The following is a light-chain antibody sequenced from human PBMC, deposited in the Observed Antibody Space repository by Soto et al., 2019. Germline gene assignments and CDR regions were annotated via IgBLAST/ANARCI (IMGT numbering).Light chain of an antibody. Sequence: IQMPQSPSTLSASVGDRVTLTCRASQSISSWLAWYQQKPGKAPKLLIYKASTLESGVPPNFSGSGSGTEFTLTISSLQPEDFATYYCQQYNSYPWTFGQGTKVDIK. J-gene: IGKJ1*01. CDR2: KAS. CDR3: QQYNSYPWT. CDR1: QSISSW. V-gene: IGKV1-5*03.